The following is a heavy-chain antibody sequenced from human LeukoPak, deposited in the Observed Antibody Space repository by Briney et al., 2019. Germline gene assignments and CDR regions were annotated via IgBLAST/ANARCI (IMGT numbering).Heavy chain of an antibody. Sequence: PSETLSLTCSVSGGSVSNYYWSWIRQPPGKGLEWIGYIYYSGSTNYNPSLKSRVTISVDTSKNQFSLKLSSVTAADTAVYYCAREIRFSGWSGYYYYYMDVWGKGTTVTVSS. CDR2: IYYSGST. CDR1: GGSVSNYY. CDR3: AREIRFSGWSGYYYYYMDV. D-gene: IGHD3-3*01. V-gene: IGHV4-59*02. J-gene: IGHJ6*03.